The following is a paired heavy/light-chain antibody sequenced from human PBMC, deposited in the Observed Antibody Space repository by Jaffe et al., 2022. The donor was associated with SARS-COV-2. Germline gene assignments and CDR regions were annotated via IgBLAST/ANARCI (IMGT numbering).Heavy chain of an antibody. V-gene: IGHV4-59*01. CDR2: ISYTGNT. J-gene: IGHJ4*02. Sequence: QVQLQESGPGPVKPSETLSLICSVSGGSISSYFWNWIRQPPGKGLEWIGYISYTGNTNYNPSLKSRATISLDTSKNHFSLRLSSVAAADTAFYYCARGWAYSYRHSSYFDNWGQGILVTVSS. CDR3: ARGWAYSYRHSSYFDN. CDR1: GGSISSYF. D-gene: IGHD5-18*01.
Light chain of an antibody. J-gene: IGKJ4*01. V-gene: IGKV2-40*01. CDR2: ALS. Sequence: DIVMTQTPLSLPVTPGEPASISCRSSQSLLDSDDGNTYLDWYLQKPGQSPQLLIHALSYRASGVPDRFSGSGSGTDFTLKISRVEVEDVGVYYCMQRMEFPPTFGGGTKVEIK. CDR1: QSLLDSDDGNTY. CDR3: MQRMEFPPT.